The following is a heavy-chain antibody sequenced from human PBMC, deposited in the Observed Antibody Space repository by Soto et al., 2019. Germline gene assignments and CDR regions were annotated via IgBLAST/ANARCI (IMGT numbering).Heavy chain of an antibody. CDR3: AKDLLSSYYYGMDA. D-gene: IGHD3-10*01. CDR2: ISGSGTDT. V-gene: IGHV3-23*01. J-gene: IGHJ6*02. CDR1: GFMFGSYA. Sequence: EVQLLESGGGLVQPGGSLRLSCAASGFMFGSYAMSWVRQAPGKELEWVSGISGSGTDTYYADAVKGRVTISRDNAKNTLYLQMNGLRAEDTAIYYCAKDLLSSYYYGMDAWGQGTTVTVSS.